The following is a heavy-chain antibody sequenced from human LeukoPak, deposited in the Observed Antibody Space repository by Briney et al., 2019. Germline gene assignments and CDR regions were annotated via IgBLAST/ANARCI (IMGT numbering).Heavy chain of an antibody. V-gene: IGHV3-23*01. J-gene: IGHJ4*02. CDR3: AKDLGRTGTTGFDY. CDR1: GFTFSSYA. D-gene: IGHD1-7*01. CDR2: ISGSGVST. Sequence: GGSLRLSCAASGFTFSSYAMTWVRQAPGKGLEWVSAISGSGVSTYYADSVKGRFTISRDNSKNTLYLQMNSLRAEDTAVYYCAKDLGRTGTTGFDYWGQGTLVTVSS.